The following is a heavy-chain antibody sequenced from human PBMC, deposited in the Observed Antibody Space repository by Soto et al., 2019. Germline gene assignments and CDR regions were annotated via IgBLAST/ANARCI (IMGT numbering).Heavy chain of an antibody. CDR3: ARDNITGRFDY. CDR1: GWSFSGYY. CDR2: INHSGST. V-gene: IGHV4-34*01. Sequence: SETLSLTCAVYGWSFSGYYWTWIRQPPGTGLEWIGEINHSGSTNYNPSLKSRVTISVDTSKNQFSLKLTSVTAADTAADYCARDNITGRFDYWGKGTLVTVAS. J-gene: IGHJ4*02. D-gene: IGHD2-8*02.